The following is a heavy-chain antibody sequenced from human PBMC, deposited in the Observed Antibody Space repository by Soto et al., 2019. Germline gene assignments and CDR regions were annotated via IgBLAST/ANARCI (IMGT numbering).Heavy chain of an antibody. CDR3: AKDSKSVSVSAARVYGMDV. V-gene: IGHV3-23*01. CDR1: GFMFSNFA. J-gene: IGHJ6*02. Sequence: GGSLRLSCAGSGFMFSNFAMTWVRQAPGKGLEWVSTTRSNGEHTYYADSVKGRFTVSRDNSKNTLFLEMSSLRAEDTAIYYCAKDSKSVSVSAARVYGMDVWGQGTTVTVSS. D-gene: IGHD2-2*01. CDR2: TRSNGEHT.